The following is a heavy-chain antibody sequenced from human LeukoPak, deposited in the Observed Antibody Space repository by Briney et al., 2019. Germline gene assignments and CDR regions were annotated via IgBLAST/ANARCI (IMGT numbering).Heavy chain of an antibody. Sequence: PSQTLSLTCTLPAGSISSGDCYWSWIRQPAAKGPEWIGRVYIRGFTNYNPSLQNRVTMSVDTSRNQFSLKLSSVTAADTAVYYCAIDHEGGNYGGSSNWFDPWGQGTLVTVSS. V-gene: IGHV4-61*02. D-gene: IGHD2-15*01. J-gene: IGHJ5*02. CDR2: VYIRGFT. CDR1: AGSISSGDCY. CDR3: AIDHEGGNYGGSSNWFDP.